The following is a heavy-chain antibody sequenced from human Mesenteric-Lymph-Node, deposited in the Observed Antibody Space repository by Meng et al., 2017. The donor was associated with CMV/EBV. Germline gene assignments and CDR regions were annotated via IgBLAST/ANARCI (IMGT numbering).Heavy chain of an antibody. CDR1: GFTFSNAW. V-gene: IGHV3-15*01. CDR3: TTQNIVVVPAGRKAGY. Sequence: GFTFSNAWMSWVRQAPGKGLEWVGRIKSKTDGGTTDYAAPVKGRFTISRDDSKNTLFLQMNSLKTEDTAVYYCTTQNIVVVPAGRKAGYWGQGTLVTVSS. D-gene: IGHD2-2*01. CDR2: IKSKTDGGTT. J-gene: IGHJ4*02.